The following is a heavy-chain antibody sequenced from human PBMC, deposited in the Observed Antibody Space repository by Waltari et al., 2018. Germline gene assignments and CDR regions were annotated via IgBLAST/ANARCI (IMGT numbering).Heavy chain of an antibody. Sequence: EVQLLESGGGLVQPGGSLRLSCAACGFTFNNYALDWGRPAPGKGLEWVSAISASGDRAYYTDSVQGRFTMSRDNSKNTLYLHMNSLRADDTAVYYCARDEARGGSAFDIWGQGTLVTVSS. CDR2: ISASGDRA. D-gene: IGHD3-16*01. CDR1: GFTFNNYA. CDR3: ARDEARGGSAFDI. V-gene: IGHV3-23*01. J-gene: IGHJ3*02.